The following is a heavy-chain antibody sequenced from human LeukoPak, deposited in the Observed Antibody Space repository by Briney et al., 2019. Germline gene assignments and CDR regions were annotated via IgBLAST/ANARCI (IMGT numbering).Heavy chain of an antibody. Sequence: QAGGSLRLSCAASGFTFSGYWMQWVHQAPGKGLVWVSRINSDGSTTTYADSVKGRFTISRDNAKNTLYLQMNNLRAEDTAVYYCARGRYYFEYWGQGTLVTVSS. D-gene: IGHD4-17*01. J-gene: IGHJ4*02. CDR2: INSDGSTT. CDR1: GFTFSGYW. CDR3: ARGRYYFEY. V-gene: IGHV3-74*01.